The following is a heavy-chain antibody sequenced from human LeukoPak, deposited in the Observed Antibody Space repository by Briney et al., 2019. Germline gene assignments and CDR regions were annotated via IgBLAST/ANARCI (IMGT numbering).Heavy chain of an antibody. J-gene: IGHJ3*02. CDR2: ISGSGGST. CDR1: GFTFSSYS. Sequence: GGSLRLSCAASGFTFSSYSMNWVRQAPGKGLEWVSAISGSGGSTYYADSVKGRFTISRDNSKNTLYLQMNSLRADDTAVYYCARGPAVAGYDDTFDIWGQGTMVTVSS. CDR3: ARGPAVAGYDDTFDI. D-gene: IGHD6-19*01. V-gene: IGHV3-23*01.